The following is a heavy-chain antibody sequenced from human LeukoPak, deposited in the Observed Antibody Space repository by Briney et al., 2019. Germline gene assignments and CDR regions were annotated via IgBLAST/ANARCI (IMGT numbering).Heavy chain of an antibody. CDR3: ARLLGYCSSTSCLYGMDV. D-gene: IGHD2-2*01. J-gene: IGHJ6*04. Sequence: GESLKISCKGSGYSFTNYWIGWVRQMPGKGLEWMGIIYPADSDTRYSPSFQGQVTISVDKSISTAYLQWSSLKAPDTAMYYCARLLGYCSSTSCLYGMDVRGKGTTVTVSS. CDR1: GYSFTNYW. CDR2: IYPADSDT. V-gene: IGHV5-51*01.